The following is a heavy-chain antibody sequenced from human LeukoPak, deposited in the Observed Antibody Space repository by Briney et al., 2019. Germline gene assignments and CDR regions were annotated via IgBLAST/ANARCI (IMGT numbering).Heavy chain of an antibody. V-gene: IGHV1-8*03. CDR3: ARDGGDYTLFDY. D-gene: IGHD4-17*01. CDR2: MNPNSGNT. CDR1: GYTFTSYD. Sequence: ASVKVSCKASGYTFTSYDINWERQATGQGLEWMGWMNPNSGNTGYAQKFQGRVTITRNTSISTAYMELSSLRSEDTAVYYCARDGGDYTLFDYWGQGTLVTVSS. J-gene: IGHJ4*02.